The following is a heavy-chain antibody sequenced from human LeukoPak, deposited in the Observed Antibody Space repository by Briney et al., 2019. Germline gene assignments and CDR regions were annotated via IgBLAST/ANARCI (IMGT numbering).Heavy chain of an antibody. V-gene: IGHV1-24*01. D-gene: IGHD2-2*01. J-gene: IGHJ3*02. CDR2: FDPEDGET. Sequence: ASVKVSCKVSGYTLTELSMHWVRQAPGKGLEWMGGFDPEDGETIYAQKFQGRVTMTEDTSTDTAYMELSSLRSEDTAVYHCATELRVPAWGAFDIWGQGTMVTVSS. CDR3: ATELRVPAWGAFDI. CDR1: GYTLTELS.